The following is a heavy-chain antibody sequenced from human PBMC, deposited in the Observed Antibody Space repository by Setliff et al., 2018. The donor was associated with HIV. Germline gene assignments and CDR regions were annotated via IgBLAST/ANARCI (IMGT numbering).Heavy chain of an antibody. D-gene: IGHD3-10*01. Sequence: GASVKVSCKASGYTFTSYYIHWVRQAPGQGLEWMGVIHPSGGSTSYAQSFQDRVTMTRDTSTSTVYMELSSLRSEDTAVYYCARVRLSMVRGPFDAFDIWGQGTMVTVSS. V-gene: IGHV1-46*01. CDR3: ARVRLSMVRGPFDAFDI. CDR1: GYTFTSYY. J-gene: IGHJ3*02. CDR2: IHPSGGST.